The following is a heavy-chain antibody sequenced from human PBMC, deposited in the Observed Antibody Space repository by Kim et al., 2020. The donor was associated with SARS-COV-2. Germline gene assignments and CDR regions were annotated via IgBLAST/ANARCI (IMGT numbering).Heavy chain of an antibody. Sequence: SETLSLTCAVYGGSFSDYSWSWIRQPPGKGLEWIGDIDHRGSTNYNPSLKSRLTISVDTSKNQFSLKLTSVTAADTAVYYCARGRGGISMVVVVITAAEYYFDYCGRGSRVTVSS. V-gene: IGHV4-34*01. CDR3: ARGRGGISMVVVVITAAEYYFDY. D-gene: IGHD3-22*01. CDR1: GGSFSDYS. CDR2: IDHRGST. J-gene: IGHJ4*02.